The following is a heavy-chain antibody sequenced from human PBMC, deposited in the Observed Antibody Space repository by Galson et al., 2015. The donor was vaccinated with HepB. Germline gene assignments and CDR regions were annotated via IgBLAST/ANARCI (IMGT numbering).Heavy chain of an antibody. CDR2: IKQDGSEK. CDR3: ARDRGIVGATTPY. Sequence: SLRLSGEASGFTFSSYWRGGVRQAPGEGLEWVANIKQDGSEKYYVDSVKGRFTISRDNAKNSLYLQLNSLRDEDTAVYYCARDRGIVGATTPYWGQGTLVTVSS. CDR1: GFTFSSYW. D-gene: IGHD1-26*01. V-gene: IGHV3-7*01. J-gene: IGHJ4*02.